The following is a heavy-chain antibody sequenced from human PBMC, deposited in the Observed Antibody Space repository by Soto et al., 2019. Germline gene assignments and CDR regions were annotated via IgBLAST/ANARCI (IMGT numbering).Heavy chain of an antibody. Sequence: QVQLVESGGGVVQPGRSLRLSCAASGFTFSSYAMHWVRQAPGKGLEWVAAILYDGTNKYYADSVKGRFTISRDSSKNKVYGQIDSLSAEDTAVYHCSKGGGRQIRDAFDIWGQGTRVTVSS. J-gene: IGHJ3*02. D-gene: IGHD2-15*01. CDR2: ILYDGTNK. CDR1: GFTFSSYA. CDR3: SKGGGRQIRDAFDI. V-gene: IGHV3-30-3*01.